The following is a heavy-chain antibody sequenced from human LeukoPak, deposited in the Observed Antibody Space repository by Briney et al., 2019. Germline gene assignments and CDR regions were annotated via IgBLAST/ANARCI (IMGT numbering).Heavy chain of an antibody. CDR3: ARDTMVRGVDY. Sequence: SQTLSLTCTVSGGSISSGDYYWSWIRQPPVKGLEWIAYIYDGGSTYYNPSLKSRFTISVDTSKNQFSLKLSSVTAADTAVYSCARDTMVRGVDYWGQGTLVTVSS. J-gene: IGHJ4*02. V-gene: IGHV4-30-4*01. D-gene: IGHD3-10*01. CDR1: GGSISSGDYY. CDR2: IYDGGST.